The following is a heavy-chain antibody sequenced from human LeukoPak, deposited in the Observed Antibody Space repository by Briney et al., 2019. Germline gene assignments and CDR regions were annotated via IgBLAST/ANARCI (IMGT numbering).Heavy chain of an antibody. D-gene: IGHD6-13*01. J-gene: IGHJ4*02. CDR3: ARGGGRYSSSWVAFDY. CDR1: GYTFTDYY. CDR2: INPNNGNT. Sequence: ASVKVSCKASGYTFTDYYMHWVRQAPGQGLEWMGWINPNNGNTNYAQKLQGRVTMTTDTSTSTAYMELRSLRSDDTAVYYCARGGGRYSSSWVAFDYWGQGTLVTVSS. V-gene: IGHV1-18*04.